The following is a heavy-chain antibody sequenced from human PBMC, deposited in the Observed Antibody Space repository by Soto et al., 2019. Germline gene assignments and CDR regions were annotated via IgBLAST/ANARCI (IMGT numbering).Heavy chain of an antibody. D-gene: IGHD4-17*01. V-gene: IGHV1-69*02. Sequence: SVKVSCKASGGTFSSYTISWVRQAPGQGLEWMGRIIPNLGITNYAHKFQGRVTMTTDKSTSTAYMEMRSLRSDDTAVYYCARVWDGDSTDYWGQGTLVTVSS. CDR1: GGTFSSYT. CDR3: ARVWDGDSTDY. CDR2: IIPNLGIT. J-gene: IGHJ4*02.